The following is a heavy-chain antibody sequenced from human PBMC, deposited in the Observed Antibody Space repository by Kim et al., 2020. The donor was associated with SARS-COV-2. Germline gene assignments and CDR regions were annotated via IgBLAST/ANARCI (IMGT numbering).Heavy chain of an antibody. CDR3: VRGLRSDPGSFDN. Sequence: GGSLRLSCADSGFTFSNHWMHWVRQVPGKGLIWVSHINSDGTTRVYADSAKGRFTISRDNTKNNLYLQMNSLRADDTALYYCVRGLRSDPGSFDNWGQGTMVTVSS. V-gene: IGHV3-74*01. CDR2: INSDGTTR. D-gene: IGHD2-21*02. CDR1: GFTFSNHW. J-gene: IGHJ3*02.